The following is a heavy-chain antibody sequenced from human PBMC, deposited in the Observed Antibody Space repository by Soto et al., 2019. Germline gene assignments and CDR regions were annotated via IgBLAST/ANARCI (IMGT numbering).Heavy chain of an antibody. CDR1: GFTFSSYE. CDR3: AHSDFFDFDSSVDFDY. J-gene: IGHJ4*02. D-gene: IGHD3-22*01. Sequence: GGSLRLSCAASGFTFSSYEVNWVRQAQGKGLEWVSYISSSGSTIYYADSVKGRFTITKDTSKNQVVLTMTNMEPVDTGTFYCAHSDFFDFDSSVDFDYWGQGTLVTVSS. V-gene: IGHV3-48*03. CDR2: ISSSGSTI.